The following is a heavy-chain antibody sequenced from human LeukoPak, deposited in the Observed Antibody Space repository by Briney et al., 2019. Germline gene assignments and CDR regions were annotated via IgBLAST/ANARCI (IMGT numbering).Heavy chain of an antibody. J-gene: IGHJ3*02. CDR1: GYSISSGYY. CDR3: ARAGGSSWTWTFDI. D-gene: IGHD6-13*01. Sequence: SETLSLTCTVSGYSISSGYYWGWIRQPPVKGLEWIGSIYHSGSTYYNPSLKSRVTISVDTSKNQFSLKLSSVTAADTAVYYCARAGGSSWTWTFDIWGQGTMVTVSS. V-gene: IGHV4-38-2*02. CDR2: IYHSGST.